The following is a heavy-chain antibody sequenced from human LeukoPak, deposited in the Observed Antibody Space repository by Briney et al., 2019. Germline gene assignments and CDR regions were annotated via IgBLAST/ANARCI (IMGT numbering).Heavy chain of an antibody. CDR2: IYTSGST. V-gene: IGHV4-4*07. Sequence: SETLSLTCTVSGDSISSYYWSWIRQPPGKGLEWIGRIYTSGSTNYNPSLKSRVTISVDTSKNQFSLKLSSVTAADTAVYYCARQTRQYYGDDYWGQGTLVTVSS. CDR1: GDSISSYY. D-gene: IGHD4-17*01. CDR3: ARQTRQYYGDDY. J-gene: IGHJ4*02.